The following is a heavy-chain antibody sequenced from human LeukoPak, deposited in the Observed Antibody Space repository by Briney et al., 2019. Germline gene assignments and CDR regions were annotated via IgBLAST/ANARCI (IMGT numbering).Heavy chain of an antibody. J-gene: IGHJ3*02. D-gene: IGHD3-3*01. V-gene: IGHV4-34*01. CDR3: ARSFGVVIPDAFDI. CDR1: GGSFSGYY. CDR2: INHSGST. Sequence: SETLSLTCAVYGGSFSGYYWSWIRQPPGEGLEWIGEINHSGSTNYNPSLKSRVTISVDTSKNQFSLKLSSVTAADTAVYYCARSFGVVIPDAFDIWGQGTMVTVSS.